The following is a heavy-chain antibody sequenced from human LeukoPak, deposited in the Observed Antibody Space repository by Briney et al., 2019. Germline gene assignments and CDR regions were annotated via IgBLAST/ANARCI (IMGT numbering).Heavy chain of an antibody. J-gene: IGHJ6*03. D-gene: IGHD4-17*01. CDR3: ARAYGDYKLGYYYYMDV. CDR2: ISAYNGNT. V-gene: IGHV1-18*01. CDR1: GYTFTSYG. Sequence: ASVKVSCKASGYTFTSYGISWVRQAPGQGLEWMGWISAYNGNTNYAQKLQGRVTMTTDTSTSTAYMELRSLRSDDTAVYYCARAYGDYKLGYYYYMDVWGKGTTVTVPS.